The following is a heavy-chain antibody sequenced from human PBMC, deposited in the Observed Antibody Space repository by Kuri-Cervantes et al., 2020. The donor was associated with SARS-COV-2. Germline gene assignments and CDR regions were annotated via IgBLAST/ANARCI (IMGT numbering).Heavy chain of an antibody. J-gene: IGHJ4*02. CDR3: ARGGNNWGFSQDY. CDR2: INPNSGDT. CDR1: GGTFSSYA. D-gene: IGHD7-27*01. Sequence: ASVKVSCKASGGTFSSYAISWVRQAPGQGLEWMGWINPNSGDTNYAEMFQGRVAMTRDTSISTAYMELSSLRSEDTAVYYCARGGNNWGFSQDYWGQGTLVTVSS. V-gene: IGHV1-2*02.